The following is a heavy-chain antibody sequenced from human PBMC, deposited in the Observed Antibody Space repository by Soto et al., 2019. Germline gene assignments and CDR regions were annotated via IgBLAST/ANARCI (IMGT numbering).Heavy chain of an antibody. D-gene: IGHD1-26*01. CDR2: TYYRSKWYN. V-gene: IGHV6-1*01. CDR1: GDSVSSNSVA. CDR3: ARGIVVASQGPAFDI. Sequence: SQTLSLTCAISGDSVSSNSVAWNWIRQSPSRGLEWLGRTYYRSKWYNEYVASVKSRITINPDTSKNQFSLQLNSVTPEDTAVYYCARGIVVASQGPAFDIWGQGTMVTVSS. J-gene: IGHJ3*02.